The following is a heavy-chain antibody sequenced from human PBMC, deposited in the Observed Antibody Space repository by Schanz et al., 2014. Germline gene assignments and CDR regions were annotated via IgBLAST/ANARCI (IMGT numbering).Heavy chain of an antibody. J-gene: IGHJ4*02. D-gene: IGHD2-2*01. V-gene: IGHV1-8*02. Sequence: QVQLVQSGAEVKKPGASVRVSCKASGYSFTDYAIHWVRQAPGQGLEWMGWMNSKTGNTGYAQRFQGRVTMTRDTSTSTVNMELSSLRSEDTAVYYCARGGFFDSTSFDSWGQGTLVTVSS. CDR3: ARGGFFDSTSFDS. CDR2: MNSKTGNT. CDR1: GYSFTDYA.